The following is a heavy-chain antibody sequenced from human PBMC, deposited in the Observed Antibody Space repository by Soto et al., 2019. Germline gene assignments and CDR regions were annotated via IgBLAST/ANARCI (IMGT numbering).Heavy chain of an antibody. D-gene: IGHD6-13*01. Sequence: QVQLVQSGAEVKKPGSSVKVSCKASGGTFSSYAISWVRQAPGQGLEWMGGIIPIFGTANYAQKVQGRVTLHAAEYTRTGYMELSSLRSEDTAVYFCARGGTAAGIDYWGQGTLVTVSS. CDR1: GGTFSSYA. CDR2: IIPIFGTA. J-gene: IGHJ4*02. CDR3: ARGGTAAGIDY. V-gene: IGHV1-69*12.